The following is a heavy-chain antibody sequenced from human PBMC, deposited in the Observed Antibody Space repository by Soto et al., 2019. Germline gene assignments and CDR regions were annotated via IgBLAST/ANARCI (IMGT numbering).Heavy chain of an antibody. Sequence: SVKVSCKASGGTFSSYAISWVRQAPGQGLEWMGGIIPIFGTANYAQKFQGRVTITADESTSTAYMELSSLRSEDTAVYYCARDLRGDSSGWYGGGYYYYYGMDVWGQGTTVTVSS. D-gene: IGHD6-19*01. J-gene: IGHJ6*02. V-gene: IGHV1-69*13. CDR2: IIPIFGTA. CDR3: ARDLRGDSSGWYGGGYYYYYGMDV. CDR1: GGTFSSYA.